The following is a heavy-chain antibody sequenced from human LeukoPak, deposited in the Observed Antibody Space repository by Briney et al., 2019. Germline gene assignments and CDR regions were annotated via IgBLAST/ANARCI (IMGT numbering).Heavy chain of an antibody. V-gene: IGHV4-59*08. Sequence: SETLSLTCTVSGGSISSYYWSWIRQPPGKGLEWIGYIYYSGSTNYNPSLKSRVTISVDTSKNQFSLKLSSVTAADTAVYYCARVSFFDSRGNAFDIWGQGTMVTVSS. J-gene: IGHJ3*02. CDR2: IYYSGST. D-gene: IGHD3-9*01. CDR1: GGSISSYY. CDR3: ARVSFFDSRGNAFDI.